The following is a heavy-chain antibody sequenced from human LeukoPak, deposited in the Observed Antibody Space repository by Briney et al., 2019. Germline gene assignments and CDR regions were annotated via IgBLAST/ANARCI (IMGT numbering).Heavy chain of an antibody. CDR3: ARAEVDTAMVY. V-gene: IGHV3-21*01. Sequence: GGSLRLSCAASGFTFSSYSMNWVRQAPGKGLEWVSSISSSSSYIYYADSVKGRLTISRDNAKNSLYLQMNSLRAEDTAVYYCARAEVDTAMVYWGQGTLVTVSS. J-gene: IGHJ4*02. D-gene: IGHD5-18*01. CDR1: GFTFSSYS. CDR2: ISSSSSYI.